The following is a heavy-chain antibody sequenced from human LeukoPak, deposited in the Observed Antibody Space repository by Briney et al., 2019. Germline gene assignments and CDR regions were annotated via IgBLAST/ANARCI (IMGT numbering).Heavy chain of an antibody. CDR3: AAGERSYGSSGY. J-gene: IGHJ4*02. CDR2: IWFDGSNK. CDR1: GFTFSSYW. V-gene: IGHV3-33*08. D-gene: IGHD6-19*01. Sequence: PGGSLRLSCAASGFTFSSYWMHWVRHAPGKGLEWVAVIWFDGSNKYYADSVKGRFTISRDNSKNTLYLQMNSLRAEDTAVYYCAAGERSYGSSGYWGQGTLVTVSS.